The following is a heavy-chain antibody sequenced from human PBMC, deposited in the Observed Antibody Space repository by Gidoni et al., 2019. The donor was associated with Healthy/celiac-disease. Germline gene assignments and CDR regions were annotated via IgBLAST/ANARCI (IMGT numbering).Heavy chain of an antibody. CDR2: IYSGGYT. J-gene: IGHJ4*02. CDR1: GFTVSSNY. D-gene: IGHD1-26*01. Sequence: EVQLVETGGGLIQPGGSLRLSCAASGFTVSSNYMSWVRQAPGKGLEWVSVIYSGGYTYYADSVKGRFTISRDNSRNTLYLQMNSLRAEDTAVYYCASHSGTYTGYFDYWGQGTLVTVSS. CDR3: ASHSGTYTGYFDY. V-gene: IGHV3-53*02.